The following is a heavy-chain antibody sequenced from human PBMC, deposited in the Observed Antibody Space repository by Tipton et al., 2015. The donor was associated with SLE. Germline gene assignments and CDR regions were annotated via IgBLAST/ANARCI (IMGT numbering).Heavy chain of an antibody. V-gene: IGHV4-31*03. CDR3: ARGTGIERNYYYYYYMDV. Sequence: TLSLTCSVSGGSLSSVGYFWSWIRQLPGRGLEWLGDIYYRGRAHYNTALKRRIAKSIDESANQFSLEMDSVTAADTAMYYCARGTGIERNYYYYYYMDVWGKGTAVSVSS. J-gene: IGHJ6*03. CDR2: IYYRGRA. D-gene: IGHD3-10*01. CDR1: GGSLSSVGYF.